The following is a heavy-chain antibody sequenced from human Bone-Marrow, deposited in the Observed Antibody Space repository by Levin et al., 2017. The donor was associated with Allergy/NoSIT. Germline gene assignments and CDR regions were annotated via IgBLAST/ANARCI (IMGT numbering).Heavy chain of an antibody. J-gene: IGHJ4*02. V-gene: IGHV4-30-4*01. CDR3: ASFTYYDFWSGYYKPGYYFDY. D-gene: IGHD3-3*01. CDR1: GGSISSGDYY. Sequence: SETLSLTCTVSGGSISSGDYYWSWIRQPPGKGLEWIGYIYYSGSTYYNPSLKSRVTISVDTSKNHFSLKLSSVTAAHTAVYYCASFTYYDFWSGYYKPGYYFDYWGQGTLVTVSS. CDR2: IYYSGST.